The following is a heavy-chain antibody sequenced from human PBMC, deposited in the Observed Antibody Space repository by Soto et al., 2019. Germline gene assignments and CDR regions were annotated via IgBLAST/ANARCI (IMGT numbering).Heavy chain of an antibody. Sequence: GSLRLSCAASGFTFSSYEMNWVRQAPGKGLEWVSYISSSGSTIYYADSVKGRFTISRDNAKNSLYLQMNSLRAEDTAVYYCASRGVYSYAARDYYYYGMDVWGQGTTVTVSS. CDR2: ISSSGSTI. CDR1: GFTFSSYE. J-gene: IGHJ6*02. CDR3: ASRGVYSYAARDYYYYGMDV. V-gene: IGHV3-48*03. D-gene: IGHD5-18*01.